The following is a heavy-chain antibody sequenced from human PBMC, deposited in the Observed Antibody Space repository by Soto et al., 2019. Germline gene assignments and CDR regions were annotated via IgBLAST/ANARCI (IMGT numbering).Heavy chain of an antibody. J-gene: IGHJ5*02. V-gene: IGHV4-61*05. CDR2: IYYSGST. D-gene: IGHD2-2*02. Sequence: SXTLSLTCTVSGGSISSSSYYCGWSLQHQGSWLEWIGYIYYSGSTNYNPSLKSRVTISVDTSKNQFSLKLSSVTAADTAVYYCARTLDSVVVVPAAIWFDPWGQGTLVTVSS. CDR1: GGSISSSSYY. CDR3: ARTLDSVVVVPAAIWFDP.